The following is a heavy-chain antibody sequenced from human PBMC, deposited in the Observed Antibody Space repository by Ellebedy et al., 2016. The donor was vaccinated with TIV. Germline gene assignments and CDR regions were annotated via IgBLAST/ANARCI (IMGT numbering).Heavy chain of an antibody. V-gene: IGHV3-74*01. J-gene: IGHJ2*01. CDR1: GFTFSRYW. Sequence: GESLKISCAASGFTFSRYWMHSVRQAPGKGLEWVSRIYTDGSSTNYADSVKGRFTISRDNAKNTLYLQMNSLRAEDTAVYYCARDDDPNSGYDPYYYFDLWGRGTLVTVSS. CDR3: ARDDDPNSGYDPYYYFDL. CDR2: IYTDGSST. D-gene: IGHD5-12*01.